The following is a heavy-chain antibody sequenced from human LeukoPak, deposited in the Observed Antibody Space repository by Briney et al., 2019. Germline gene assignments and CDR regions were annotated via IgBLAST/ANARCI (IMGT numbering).Heavy chain of an antibody. V-gene: IGHV3-23*01. J-gene: IGHJ4*02. CDR1: GFAFRNNA. D-gene: IGHD3-22*01. CDR2: ISDSGGST. Sequence: GGSLRLSCVASGFAFRNNAMSWVSQAPGKGLEWVSLISDSGGSTYYADSVKGRFTISRDNSKKTLYLQMTTLRAADTAVYYCASSYGTSAYYPFDYWGQGTLVTVFS. CDR3: ASSYGTSAYYPFDY.